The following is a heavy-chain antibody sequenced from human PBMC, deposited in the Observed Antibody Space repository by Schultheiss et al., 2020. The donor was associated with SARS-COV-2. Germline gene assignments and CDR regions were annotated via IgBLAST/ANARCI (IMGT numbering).Heavy chain of an antibody. V-gene: IGHV1-18*01. CDR3: ARAQFGELLSQPPNYGMDV. CDR2: ISAYNANT. D-gene: IGHD3-10*01. Sequence: ASVKVSCKASGYTFTSYGISWVRQAPGQGLEWVAWISAYNANTNYAQKLQGRVTMTTDTSTSTAYMELRGLKSDDTAVYYCARAQFGELLSQPPNYGMDVWGQGTTVTVSS. CDR1: GYTFTSYG. J-gene: IGHJ6*02.